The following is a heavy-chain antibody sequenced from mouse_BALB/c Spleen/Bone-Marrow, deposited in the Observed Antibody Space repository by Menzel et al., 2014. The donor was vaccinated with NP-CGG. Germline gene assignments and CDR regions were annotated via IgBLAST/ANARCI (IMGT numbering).Heavy chain of an antibody. D-gene: IGHD4-1*01. V-gene: IGHV1-54*01. Sequence: QVQLKESGAELVRPGTSVKVSCKASGYAFTTYLIEWVKQRPGQGLEWIGVINPGSGDTHYNEKFKDKATLTADKSSSTAYMQLSSLTSDGSAVYFCARNANWLFTYWGQGTLVTVSA. CDR3: ARNANWLFTY. CDR2: INPGSGDT. J-gene: IGHJ3*01. CDR1: GYAFTTYL.